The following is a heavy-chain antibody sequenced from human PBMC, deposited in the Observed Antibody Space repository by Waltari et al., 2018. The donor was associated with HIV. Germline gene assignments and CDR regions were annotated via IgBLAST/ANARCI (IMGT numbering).Heavy chain of an antibody. D-gene: IGHD3-3*01. V-gene: IGHV3-15*02. CDR2: IKSKTDGEAT. CDR1: GLNFNDDW. Sequence: EVQLVESGGTLVRTGGSLRLSCAASGLNFNDDWMSWVRQAPGKVLEWIGRIKSKTDGEATDYLPPVKDRFIISRNDSEAMVYLQMTGLKADDTGVYYCAEYKSGRRVFDSWGQGTQVSVSS. J-gene: IGHJ4*02. CDR3: AEYKSGRRVFDS.